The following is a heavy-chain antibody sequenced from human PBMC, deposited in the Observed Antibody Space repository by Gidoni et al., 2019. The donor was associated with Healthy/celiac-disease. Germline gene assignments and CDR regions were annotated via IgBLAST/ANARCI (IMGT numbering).Heavy chain of an antibody. D-gene: IGHD6-6*01. CDR3: AIEYSSSLPYFDY. CDR2: ST. J-gene: IGHJ4*02. V-gene: IGHV4-39*02. Sequence: STYYNPSLKSRVTISVDTSKNQFSLKLSSVTAADTAVYYCAIEYSSSLPYFDYWGQGTLVTVSS.